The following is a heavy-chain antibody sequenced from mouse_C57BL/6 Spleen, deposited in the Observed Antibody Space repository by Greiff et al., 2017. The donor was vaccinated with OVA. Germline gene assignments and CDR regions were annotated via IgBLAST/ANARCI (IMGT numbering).Heavy chain of an antibody. D-gene: IGHD2-5*01. V-gene: IGHV5-9-1*02. CDR1: GFTFSSYA. Sequence: EVKVEESGEGLVKPGGSLKLSCAASGFTFSSYAMSWVRQTPEKRLERVAYISSGGDYIYYADTVKGRFTISRDNARNTLYLQMSSLKSEDTAMYYCTRGGLYYSNPYAMDYWGQGTSVTVSS. CDR2: ISSGGDYI. J-gene: IGHJ4*01. CDR3: TRGGLYYSNPYAMDY.